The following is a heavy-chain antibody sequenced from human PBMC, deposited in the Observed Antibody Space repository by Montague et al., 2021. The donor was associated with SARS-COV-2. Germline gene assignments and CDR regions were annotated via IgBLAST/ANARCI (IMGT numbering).Heavy chain of an antibody. CDR2: VTYSGST. J-gene: IGHJ4*02. CDR3: ARSQLYYDLLTGFSESYYFDY. Sequence: SETLSLTCSVSGDSIGSSHTYWGWIRQPPGKGLEWIGCVTYSGSTYYNPSLQRRVTISADTSKIQFSLKLNSVTAADTAVYYCARSQLYYDLLTGFSESYYFDYWGQGTLATVSS. CDR1: GDSIGSSHTY. D-gene: IGHD3-9*01. V-gene: IGHV4-39*01.